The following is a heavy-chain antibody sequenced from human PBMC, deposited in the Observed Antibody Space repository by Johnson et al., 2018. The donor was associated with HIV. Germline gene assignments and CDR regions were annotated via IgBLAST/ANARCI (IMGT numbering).Heavy chain of an antibody. CDR2: ISGGEDDT. Sequence: QVQLVESGGGLVQPGGSLRLSCAASGFTFSDHYMDWVRQAPGKGLEWVSFISGGEDDTYYADSVKGRFTISRDNSKTTLYLQMNSLRAEDTAVYYCAREDPYDYSTGPDVFDIWGQGTMVTVS. D-gene: IGHD2-8*02. CDR3: AREDPYDYSTGPDVFDI. J-gene: IGHJ3*02. CDR1: GFTFSDHY. V-gene: IGHV3-NL1*01.